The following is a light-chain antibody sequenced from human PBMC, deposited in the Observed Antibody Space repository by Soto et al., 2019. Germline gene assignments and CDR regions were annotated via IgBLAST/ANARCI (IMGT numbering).Light chain of an antibody. Sequence: EIVLTQSPATLSLSPGERATLSCRASQSVSSYLAWYQKKPGEAPRLLIYDAFNRATGIPARFSGSGSGTDFTLTISRLEPEDFAVYYCQQYGSSPGTLGQGTKVDIK. CDR2: DAF. J-gene: IGKJ1*01. V-gene: IGKV3-20*01. CDR1: QSVSSY. CDR3: QQYGSSPGT.